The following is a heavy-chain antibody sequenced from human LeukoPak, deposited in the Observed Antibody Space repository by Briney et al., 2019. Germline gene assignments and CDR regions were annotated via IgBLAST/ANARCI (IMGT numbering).Heavy chain of an antibody. CDR1: GFTFSSYA. Sequence: GGSLRLSCAASGFTFSSYAMSWVRQAPGKGLEWVSAIIGSGGSTYYADPVTGRFTISRDNSKNTLYLQMNSLRAEDTAVYYCARGGGYGQDFDYWGQGTLVTVSS. V-gene: IGHV3-23*01. CDR2: IIGSGGST. D-gene: IGHD5-12*01. CDR3: ARGGGYGQDFDY. J-gene: IGHJ4*02.